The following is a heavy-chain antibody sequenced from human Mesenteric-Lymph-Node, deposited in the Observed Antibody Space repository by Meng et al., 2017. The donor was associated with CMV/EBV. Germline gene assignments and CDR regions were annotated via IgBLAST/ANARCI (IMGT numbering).Heavy chain of an antibody. V-gene: IGHV3-21*01. J-gene: IGHJ4*02. CDR3: AREGTSGGYYFDY. D-gene: IGHD1-14*01. CDR2: ITGDTTYI. Sequence: ASGFTFSRYAMNWVRQAPGKGLEWVSSITGDTTYIYYQDSLRGRFTISRDNAKNSLYLQMNSLGAEDTAVYYCAREGTSGGYYFDYWGQGVLVTVSS. CDR1: GFTFSRYA.